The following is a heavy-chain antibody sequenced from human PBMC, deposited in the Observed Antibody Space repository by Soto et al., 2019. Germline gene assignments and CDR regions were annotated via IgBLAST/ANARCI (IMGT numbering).Heavy chain of an antibody. V-gene: IGHV4-4*02. CDR3: ARAAFWSGYIRKIDY. CDR1: SGSISSSNW. D-gene: IGHD3-3*01. CDR2: IYHSGST. J-gene: IGHJ4*02. Sequence: SETLSLTCAVSSGSISSSNWWSWVRQPPGKGLEWIGEIYHSGSTNYNPSLKSRVTISVDKSKNQFSLKLSSVTAADTAVYYCARAAFWSGYIRKIDYWGQGTLVTVSS.